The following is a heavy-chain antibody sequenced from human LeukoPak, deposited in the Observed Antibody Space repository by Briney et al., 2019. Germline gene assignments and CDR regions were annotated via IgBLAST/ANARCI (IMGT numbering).Heavy chain of an antibody. J-gene: IGHJ4*02. Sequence: GGSLRLSCAASGFRFSGYGINWVRQASGQGLEWGGRMRSKTNDYTTTYAASVRGRFTVSRDDSKNTAYLQMNSLKIEDTAVYYCTRGGTTDQYFDYWGQGTLVTVSS. V-gene: IGHV3-73*01. CDR3: TRGGTTDQYFDY. D-gene: IGHD1-14*01. CDR2: MRSKTNDYTT. CDR1: GFRFSGYG.